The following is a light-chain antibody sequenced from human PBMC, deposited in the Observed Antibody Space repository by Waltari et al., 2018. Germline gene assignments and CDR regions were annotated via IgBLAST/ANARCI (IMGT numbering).Light chain of an antibody. V-gene: IGLV5-45*03. CDR1: SGINVGTYR. CDR3: MIWHGSAAV. CDR2: YKSDSDK. Sequence: QAVLTQPSSLSATPGASASLTCTLRSGINVGTYRIYWYQQKPGSPPQYLLRYKSDSDKQQGSGVPSRFSGSKDVSAKAGILLISGLQSEDEADYYCMIWHGSAAVFGGGTQLTVL. J-gene: IGLJ7*01.